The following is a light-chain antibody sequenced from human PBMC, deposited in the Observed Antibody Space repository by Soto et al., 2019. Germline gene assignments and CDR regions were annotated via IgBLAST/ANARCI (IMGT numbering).Light chain of an antibody. J-gene: IGLJ3*02. CDR1: ALPKQY. CDR3: QPADSSGTYRV. CDR2: KDS. V-gene: IGLV3-25*03. Sequence: SYELTQPPSVSESPGQTARITCSGDALPKQYAYWYQQKPGQAPVLLIYKDSERPSGIPERFSGSSSGTTVTLTISGVQAEDEDDYYCQPADSSGTYRVFGGGTKLTVL.